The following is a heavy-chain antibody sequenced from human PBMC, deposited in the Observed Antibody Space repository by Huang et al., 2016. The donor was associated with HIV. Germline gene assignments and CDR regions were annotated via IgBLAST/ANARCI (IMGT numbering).Heavy chain of an antibody. J-gene: IGHJ4*02. CDR3: ARGPAPDY. CDR1: GGSFSGYY. V-gene: IGHV4-34*02. CDR2: INHSGST. D-gene: IGHD6-25*01. Sequence: QVQLQQWGAGLLKPSETLSLTCAVYGGSFSGYYWTWIRLPPGKGREGIGGINHSGSTNYKASLKSRVRISVDTSKKQFSLKLKSVTAADTAVYYCARGPAPDYWGQGTLVTVSS.